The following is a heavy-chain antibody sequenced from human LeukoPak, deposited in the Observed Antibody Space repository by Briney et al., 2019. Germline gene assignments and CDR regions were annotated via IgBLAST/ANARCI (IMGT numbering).Heavy chain of an antibody. CDR3: ARGGRGPDAFDI. J-gene: IGHJ3*02. CDR1: GGSISSYY. Sequence: SETLSLTCTVSGGSISSYYWSWIRQPPGKGLEWIGYIYYSGSTNYNPSLKSRVTISVDTSKNQLSLKLSSVTAADTAVYYCARGGRGPDAFDIWGQGTMVTVSS. CDR2: IYYSGST. D-gene: IGHD3-10*01. V-gene: IGHV4-59*01.